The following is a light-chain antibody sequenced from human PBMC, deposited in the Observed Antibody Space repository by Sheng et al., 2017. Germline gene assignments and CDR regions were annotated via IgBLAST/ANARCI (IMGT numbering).Light chain of an antibody. CDR2: AAT. CDR3: QQYFTTPWT. V-gene: IGKV1-NL1*01. CDR1: RGISNS. J-gene: IGKJ1*01. Sequence: DFQMTQSPSSLSASVGDRVTITCRASRGISNSLAWYQQYPGRAPKLLLYAATRLQVGVPSRFSGSGSGTLYTLTIISLQPEDFATYFCQQYFTTPWTFGHGT.